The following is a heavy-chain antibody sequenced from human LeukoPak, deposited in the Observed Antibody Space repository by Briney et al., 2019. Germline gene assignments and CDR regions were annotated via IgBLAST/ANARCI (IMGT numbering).Heavy chain of an antibody. J-gene: IGHJ4*02. CDR2: IYYSGST. CDR3: ARHLEAVAGTFDY. CDR1: GGSISSSSYY. V-gene: IGHV4-39*01. Sequence: SEALSLTCTVSGGSISSSSYYWGWIRQPPGKGLEWIGSIYYSGSTYYNPSLKSRVTISVDTSKNQFSLKLSSVTAADTAVYYCARHLEAVAGTFDYWGQGTLVTVSS. D-gene: IGHD6-19*01.